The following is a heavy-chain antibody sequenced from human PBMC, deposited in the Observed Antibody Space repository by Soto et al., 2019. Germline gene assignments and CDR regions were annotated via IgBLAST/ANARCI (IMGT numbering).Heavy chain of an antibody. Sequence: QVHLVQSGAEVQKPGPSVRISCQASGYAFTTSAIHWVRQAPGQSLEWMGWINPATGDTKYSQNVRGRVTFALDTSATTAYLDLRSLASLDTAVYYCARAAGRSKLLPYYFDPWGQGTLVTVSS. D-gene: IGHD3-10*01. V-gene: IGHV1-3*01. CDR1: GYAFTTSA. CDR3: ARAAGRSKLLPYYFDP. CDR2: INPATGDT. J-gene: IGHJ5*02.